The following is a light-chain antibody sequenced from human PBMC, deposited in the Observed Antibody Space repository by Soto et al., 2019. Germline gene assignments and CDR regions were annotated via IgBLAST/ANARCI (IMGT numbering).Light chain of an antibody. CDR2: AAS. CDR1: QSISSW. J-gene: IGKJ4*01. V-gene: IGKV1-12*01. CDR3: QQANSFPLT. Sequence: PITQSPSTLSSSAGARATLSCRASQSISSWWAWYQQKPGKAPKLLIYAASSLQSGVPSRFSGSGSGTDFTLTISSLQPEDFATYYCQQANSFPLTFGGGTK.